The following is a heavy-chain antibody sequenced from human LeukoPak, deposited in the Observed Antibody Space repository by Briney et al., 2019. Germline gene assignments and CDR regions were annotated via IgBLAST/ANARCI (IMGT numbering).Heavy chain of an antibody. CDR3: ARDYDFWRGYS. CDR1: GYTFTGYF. V-gene: IGHV1-2*02. D-gene: IGHD3-3*01. Sequence: ASVKVSCKASGYTFTGYFMHWVRQAPGQGLEWMGWINPNSGATNYAQKFQGRVTMTRDTSISTVYMELSRLRFDDSAVYYCARDYDFWRGYSWGQGTLVTVSS. J-gene: IGHJ5*02. CDR2: INPNSGAT.